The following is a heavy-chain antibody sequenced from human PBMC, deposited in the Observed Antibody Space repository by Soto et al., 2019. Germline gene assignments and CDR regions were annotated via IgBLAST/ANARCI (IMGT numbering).Heavy chain of an antibody. D-gene: IGHD2-2*01. CDR3: ARGVPAALVYYFEY. J-gene: IGHJ4*02. CDR2: IYYSGST. V-gene: IGHV4-39*01. Sequence: SETLSLTCTVSGGSISSSSYYWGWIRRPPGKGLEWIGSIYYSGSTYYNPSLKSRVTISVDTSKNQFSLKLSSVTAADTAVYYCARGVPAALVYYFEYWGQGTMVTVSS. CDR1: GGSISSSSYY.